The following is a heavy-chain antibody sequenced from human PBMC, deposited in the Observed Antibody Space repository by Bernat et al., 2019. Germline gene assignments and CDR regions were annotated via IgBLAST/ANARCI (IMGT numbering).Heavy chain of an antibody. CDR2: IYYSGST. CDR1: GGPISSGGYY. D-gene: IGHD2-8*02. J-gene: IGHJ4*02. V-gene: IGHV4-31*03. CDR3: ARASVLVLGGLGL. Sequence: QVQLQQWGPGLVKPSQTLSLTCTFSGGPISSGGYYWSWIRQHPGKGLEWIGYIYYSGSTYYNPSLKSRVTISVDTSKNQFSLKLSSVTAADTAVYYCARASVLVLGGLGLWGQGTLVTVSS.